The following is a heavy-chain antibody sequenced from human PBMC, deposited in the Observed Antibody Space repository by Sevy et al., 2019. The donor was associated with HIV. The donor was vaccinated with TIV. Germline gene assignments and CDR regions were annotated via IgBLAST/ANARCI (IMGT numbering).Heavy chain of an antibody. V-gene: IGHV4-59*01. CDR2: IYYSGST. CDR1: GGSISSYY. J-gene: IGHJ6*02. Sequence: SETLSLTCTVSGGSISSYYWSWIRQPPGKGLEWIGYIYYSGSTNYNPSLKSRVTISVDTSKNQFSLKLSSVTTADTAVYYCARAYYDFWSGHDYYYGMDVWGQGTTVTVSS. D-gene: IGHD3-3*01. CDR3: ARAYYDFWSGHDYYYGMDV.